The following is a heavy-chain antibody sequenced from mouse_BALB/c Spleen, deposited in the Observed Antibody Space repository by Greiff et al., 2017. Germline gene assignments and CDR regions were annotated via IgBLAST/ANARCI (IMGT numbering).Heavy chain of an antibody. V-gene: IGHV5-9-4*01. CDR1: GFTFSSYA. CDR2: ISSGGSYT. CDR3: ARDEGNYGYDAFAY. D-gene: IGHD2-2*01. Sequence: EVHLVESGGGLVKPGGSLKLSCAASGFTFSSYAMSWVRQSPEKRLEWVAEISSGGSYTYYPDTVTGRFTISRDNAKNTLYLEMSSLRSEDTAMYYCARDEGNYGYDAFAYWGQGTLVTVSA. J-gene: IGHJ3*01.